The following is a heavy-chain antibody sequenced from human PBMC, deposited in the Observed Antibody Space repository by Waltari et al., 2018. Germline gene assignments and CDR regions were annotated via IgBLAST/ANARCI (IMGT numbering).Heavy chain of an antibody. D-gene: IGHD5-12*01. J-gene: IGHJ3*02. CDR1: GGTFSSYA. CDR3: AREGMATNHGDAFDI. V-gene: IGHV1-69*08. Sequence: QVQLVQSGAEVKKPGSSVKVSCKASGGTFSSYAISWVRQAPGQGLEWMGRISPSCGTANYAQKCQGRVTITADKSTSTAYMELSSLRSEDTAVYYCAREGMATNHGDAFDIWGQGTMGTVSS. CDR2: ISPSCGTA.